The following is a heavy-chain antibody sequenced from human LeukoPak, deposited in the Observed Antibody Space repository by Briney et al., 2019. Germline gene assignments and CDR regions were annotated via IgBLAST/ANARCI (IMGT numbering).Heavy chain of an antibody. J-gene: IGHJ3*02. Sequence: SETLSLTCAVSGYSISSSNWWGWIRQPPGKGLEWIGYIYYSGSTYYNPSIKSRVTMSVDTSKNQFSLKLSSVTAVDTAVYYCARSPGYDILTGLDAFDIWGQGTMVTVSS. V-gene: IGHV4-28*01. D-gene: IGHD3-9*01. CDR3: ARSPGYDILTGLDAFDI. CDR2: IYYSGST. CDR1: GYSISSSNW.